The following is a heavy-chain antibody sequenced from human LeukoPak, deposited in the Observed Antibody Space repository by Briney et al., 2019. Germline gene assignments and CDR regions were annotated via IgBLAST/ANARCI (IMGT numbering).Heavy chain of an antibody. D-gene: IGHD6-19*01. CDR3: ARDLGYSSGPNY. J-gene: IGHJ4*02. CDR2: ISWNSGNI. CDR1: GFSFDDYA. V-gene: IGHV3-9*01. Sequence: GRSLRLSCTASGFSFDDYAMHWVRQAPGKGLEWVSGISWNSGNIVYADSVKGRFTISRDNAKNSLYLQMNSLRAEDTAVYYCARDLGYSSGPNYWGQGTRVTVSS.